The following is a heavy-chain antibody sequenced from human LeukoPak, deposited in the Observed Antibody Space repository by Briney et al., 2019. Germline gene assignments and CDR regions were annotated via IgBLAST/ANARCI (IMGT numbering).Heavy chain of an antibody. D-gene: IGHD3-10*01. CDR1: GGSFSGYY. CDR2: INHSGST. CDR3: ARAPYYYGHFDY. V-gene: IGHV4-34*01. J-gene: IGHJ4*02. Sequence: SETLSLTCAVYGGSFSGYYRSWLRQPPGKGLEWIGEINHSGSTNYNPSLKSRVTISVDTSKNQFSLKLSSVTAADTAVYYCARAPYYYGHFDYWGQGTLVTVSS.